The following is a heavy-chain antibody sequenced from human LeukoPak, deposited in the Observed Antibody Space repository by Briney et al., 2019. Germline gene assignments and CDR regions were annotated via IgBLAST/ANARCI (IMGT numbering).Heavy chain of an antibody. CDR1: GYTFTSYG. V-gene: IGHV1-18*01. Sequence: ASVKVSCKASGYTFTSYGISCVRQAPGQGLEWMGWICAYNGNTNYAQKLQGRVTMTTDTSTSTAYMELRSLRSDDTAVYYCARDRQGIAVAGTLYYYYYGMDVWGQGTTVTVSS. J-gene: IGHJ6*02. D-gene: IGHD6-19*01. CDR2: ICAYNGNT. CDR3: ARDRQGIAVAGTLYYYYYGMDV.